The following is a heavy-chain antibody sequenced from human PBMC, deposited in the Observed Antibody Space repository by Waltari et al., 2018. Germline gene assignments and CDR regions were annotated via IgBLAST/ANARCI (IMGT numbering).Heavy chain of an antibody. CDR3: ARAKRVVYAERYDAFDI. V-gene: IGHV4-59*01. D-gene: IGHD2-8*02. Sequence: QVQLQESGPGLVKPSETLSLTCTVSGGSISSYYWSWIRQPPGKGLEWIGYIYYSGSTNYNPSLKIRVTIAVDTSKTQFSLKLSSVTAADTAVYYCARAKRVVYAERYDAFDIWGQGTMVTVSS. CDR1: GGSISSYY. CDR2: IYYSGST. J-gene: IGHJ3*02.